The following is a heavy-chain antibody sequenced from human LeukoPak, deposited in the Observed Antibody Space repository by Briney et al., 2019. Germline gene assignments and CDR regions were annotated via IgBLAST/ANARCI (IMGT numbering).Heavy chain of an antibody. D-gene: IGHD1-26*01. V-gene: IGHV4-34*01. CDR1: GGSFSGYY. Sequence: PSETLSLTCAVYGGSFSGYYWSWIRQPPGKGLEWIGEINHSGSTNYNPSLKSRVTISVDTSKNQFSLKLSSVTAAVTAVYYCARDGRELPLDYWGQGTLVTVSS. CDR3: ARDGRELPLDY. CDR2: INHSGST. J-gene: IGHJ4*02.